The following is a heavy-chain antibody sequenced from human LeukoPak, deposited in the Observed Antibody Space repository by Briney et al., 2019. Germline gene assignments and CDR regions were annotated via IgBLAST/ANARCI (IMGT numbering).Heavy chain of an antibody. D-gene: IGHD6-13*01. V-gene: IGHV4-59*11. CDR3: ARAPYGGYSSSWPYYMDV. J-gene: IGHJ6*03. Sequence: SETLSLTCSVSGGSTSSHHWNWIRQPPGKGLEYVANIHGSGSTNYNPSLQSRVTISLDTSKNQFSLNLRSVTAADTAVYYCARAPYGGYSSSWPYYMDVWGKGTTVTVSS. CDR1: GGSTSSHH. CDR2: IHGSGST.